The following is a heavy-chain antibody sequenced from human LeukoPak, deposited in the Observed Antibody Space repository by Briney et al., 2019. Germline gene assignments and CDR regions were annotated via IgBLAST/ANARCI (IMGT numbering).Heavy chain of an antibody. CDR3: ARRSPSMITSGGIVGHFDY. Sequence: SETLSLTCTVSGGSISSSSYYWGWIRQPPGKGLEWIGKVNHRGSSNFHPSLLSRVSISVATSRYQFSLKLTSLTTADTAMYYCARRSPSMITSGGIVGHFDYWGPGSLVTVSS. D-gene: IGHD3-16*02. CDR1: GGSISSSSYY. J-gene: IGHJ4*02. CDR2: VNHRGSS. V-gene: IGHV4-39*07.